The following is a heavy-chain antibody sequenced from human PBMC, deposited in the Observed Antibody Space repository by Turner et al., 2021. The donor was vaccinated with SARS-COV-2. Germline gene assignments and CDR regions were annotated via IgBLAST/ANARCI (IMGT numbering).Heavy chain of an antibody. CDR1: GYTFTSYG. Sequence: QVQLVQPGAAVKKPGASVKVSCKASGYTFTSYGISWLRQAPGQGLEWMGWISAYNGNTNHAQKLQGRVTMTTDTATSTAYMELRSLSSDDTGVYYCARVAGGAAAWDLDYWGQGTLVTVSS. CDR2: ISAYNGNT. CDR3: ARVAGGAAAWDLDY. J-gene: IGHJ4*02. D-gene: IGHD6-13*01. V-gene: IGHV1-18*04.